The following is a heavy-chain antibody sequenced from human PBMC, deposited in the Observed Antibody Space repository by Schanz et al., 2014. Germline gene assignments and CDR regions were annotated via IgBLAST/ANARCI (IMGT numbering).Heavy chain of an antibody. J-gene: IGHJ5*02. D-gene: IGHD2-2*01. CDR2: ISAYTNNT. CDR3: ARDRRRYCSTASCLHDNWFDP. CDR1: RYTFNTYG. Sequence: GPEVKEPGASVKVSCEASRYTFNTYGLNWVRQAPGQGLEWMGWISAYTNNTNYAQKVQGRVTMTTDTSTGTAYMELRSLRADDTAVYYCARDRRRYCSTASCLHDNWFDPWGQGTLVIVSS. V-gene: IGHV1-18*01.